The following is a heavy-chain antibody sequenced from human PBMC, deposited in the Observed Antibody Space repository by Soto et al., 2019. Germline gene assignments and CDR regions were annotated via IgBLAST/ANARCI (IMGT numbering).Heavy chain of an antibody. CDR3: ARVDFWSRYYMAWFDP. CDR1: GYTFTSYG. D-gene: IGHD3-3*01. J-gene: IGHJ5*02. CDR2: ISAYNGNT. Sequence: DSVRVSCKASGYTFTSYGISWVRQAPGQGLEWMGWISAYNGNTNYAQKLQGRVTMTTDTSTSTAYMELRSLRSDDTAVYYCARVDFWSRYYMAWFDPWGQGTLVTVSS. V-gene: IGHV1-18*04.